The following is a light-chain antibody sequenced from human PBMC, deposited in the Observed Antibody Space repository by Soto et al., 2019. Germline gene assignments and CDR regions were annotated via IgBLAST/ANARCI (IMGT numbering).Light chain of an antibody. CDR1: QSISNN. CDR2: AVS. V-gene: IGKV1-39*01. CDR3: HQNYTFPRT. Sequence: DIQMTQSPSSLSASVGDRVSFTCRASQSISNNLIWYQQKPGKAPKFLIYAVSNLASGVPSRFSGSGSGADFTLPITNLQLEDFATYYCHQNYTFPRTFGQGTKLEI. J-gene: IGKJ2*02.